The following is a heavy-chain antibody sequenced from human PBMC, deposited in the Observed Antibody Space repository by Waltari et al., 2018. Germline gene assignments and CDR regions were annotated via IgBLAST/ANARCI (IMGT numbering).Heavy chain of an antibody. V-gene: IGHV4-34*01. Sequence: QVQLQQWGTGLLKPSETLSLTCAVYGGSFSGYYWSWIRQPPGKGLEWIGEINHSGSTNDHPALKHRVNISVDPSKNQFSLKLRSVTAADAAVYYCARGQGDYYDSSGYIDYWGQGTLVTVSS. CDR1: GGSFSGYY. D-gene: IGHD3-22*01. CDR3: ARGQGDYYDSSGYIDY. J-gene: IGHJ4*02. CDR2: INHSGST.